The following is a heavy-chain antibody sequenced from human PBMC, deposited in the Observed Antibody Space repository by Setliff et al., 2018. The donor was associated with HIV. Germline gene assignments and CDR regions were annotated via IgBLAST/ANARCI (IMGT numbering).Heavy chain of an antibody. CDR3: AKKTAAYTSGSWLHY. CDR1: GFTFSSYA. V-gene: IGHV3-23*01. CDR2: ISGSGGST. D-gene: IGHD3-10*01. Sequence: GGSLRLSCAASGFTFSSYAMSWVRQAPGKGLEWVSAISGSGGSTYYADSVKGRFTISRDNSKNTLYMQMNSLRAEDTAVYYCAKKTAAYTSGSWLHYWGQGTLVTVSS. J-gene: IGHJ4*02.